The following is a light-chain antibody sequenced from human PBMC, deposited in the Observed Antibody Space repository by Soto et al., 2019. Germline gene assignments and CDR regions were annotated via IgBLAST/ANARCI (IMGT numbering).Light chain of an antibody. CDR2: GAS. CDR3: QQYGSSGT. Sequence: IVLTQSPVTLSLSAGERATLSCSASQSVSNNYLAWYQQKPGQAPRLLIYGASNRATGIPDRFSGSGSGTDFTLTISRLEPEDCAVYYCQQYGSSGTFGQGTKVDIK. CDR1: QSVSNNY. V-gene: IGKV3-20*01. J-gene: IGKJ1*01.